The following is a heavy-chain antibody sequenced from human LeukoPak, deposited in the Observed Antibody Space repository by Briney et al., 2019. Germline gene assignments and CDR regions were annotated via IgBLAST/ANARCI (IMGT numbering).Heavy chain of an antibody. CDR3: ARDGCSSTSCYTVRSAFDI. Sequence: PSETLSLTCAVYGGSFSGYYWSWIRQPPGKGLEWIGEINHSGSTNYNPSLKSRVTISVDTSKNQFSLKLSSVTAADTAVYYCARDGCSSTSCYTVRSAFDIWGQGTMVTVSS. J-gene: IGHJ3*02. D-gene: IGHD2-2*02. CDR2: INHSGST. CDR1: GGSFSGYY. V-gene: IGHV4-34*01.